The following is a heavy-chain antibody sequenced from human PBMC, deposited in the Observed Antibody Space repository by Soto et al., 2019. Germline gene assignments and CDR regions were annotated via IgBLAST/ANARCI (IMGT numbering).Heavy chain of an antibody. J-gene: IGHJ5*02. CDR2: IYYSGST. D-gene: IGHD3-3*01. V-gene: IGHV4-59*01. CDR1: GGSISSYY. Sequence: SETLSLTCTVSGGSISSYYWSWIRQPPGKGLEWIGYIYYSGSTNYNPSLKSRVTISVDTSKNQFSLKLSSVTAADTAVYYCARDQRVGDFWSGYYRSARGSNWFDPWGQGTLVTVSS. CDR3: ARDQRVGDFWSGYYRSARGSNWFDP.